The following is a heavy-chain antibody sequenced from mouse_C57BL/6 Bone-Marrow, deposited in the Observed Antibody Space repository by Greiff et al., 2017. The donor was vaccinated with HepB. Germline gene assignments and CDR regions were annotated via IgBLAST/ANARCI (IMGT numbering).Heavy chain of an antibody. Sequence: EVQLQQSGPGLAKPSQTLSLTCSVTGYSITSDYWNWIRKFPGNKLEYMGYISYSGSTYYTPSLKSRISITRDTSKNQYYLQLNSVTTEDTATYYCARYTDGYSSGHWYFDVWGTGTTVTVSS. J-gene: IGHJ1*03. D-gene: IGHD2-3*01. V-gene: IGHV3-8*01. CDR2: ISYSGST. CDR1: GYSITSDY. CDR3: ARYTDGYSSGHWYFDV.